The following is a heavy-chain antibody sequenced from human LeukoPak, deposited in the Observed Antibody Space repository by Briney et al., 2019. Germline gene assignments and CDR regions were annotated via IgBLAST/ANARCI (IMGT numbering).Heavy chain of an antibody. J-gene: IGHJ6*03. V-gene: IGHV1-18*01. CDR1: GYTFTSYD. CDR3: ARCVAVAGEDYYYYYMDV. CDR2: ISAYNGNT. Sequence: ASVKVSCKASGYTFTSYDINWVRQAPGQGLEWMGWISAYNGNTNYAQKLQGRVTMTTDTSTSTAYMELRSLRSDDTAVYYCARCVAVAGEDYYYYYMDVWGKGTTVTISS. D-gene: IGHD6-19*01.